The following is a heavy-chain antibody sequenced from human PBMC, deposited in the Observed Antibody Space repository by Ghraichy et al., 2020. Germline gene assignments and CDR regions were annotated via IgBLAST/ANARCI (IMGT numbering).Heavy chain of an antibody. V-gene: IGHV4-4*09. D-gene: IGHD3-16*01. CDR1: GASVGSHY. Sequence: SETLSLTCNVSGASVGSHYWSWIRQPPGKGPEWIGYIYISGNTRYNPSLKSRVTISVDRSKNQLFLKVKSVTAADTAIYYCARGVLGYYYYGMDVWGQGTTVTVSS. CDR3: ARGVLGYYYYGMDV. J-gene: IGHJ6*02. CDR2: IYISGNT.